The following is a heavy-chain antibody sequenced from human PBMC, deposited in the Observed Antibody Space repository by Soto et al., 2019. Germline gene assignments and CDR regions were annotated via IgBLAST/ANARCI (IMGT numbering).Heavy chain of an antibody. CDR1: GYTFTRQG. J-gene: IGHJ5*02. D-gene: IGHD1-1*01. V-gene: IGHV1-18*01. Sequence: QVELLQSGPEVTKPGASVKVSCKASGYTFTRQGTNWVRQAPGQGLEWLGWTNGYNAQTRNAAKFQGRITMTLDTSMDTAYMELKSLTSDDTAVYYCARGGTSRGNWFDPWGQGTLVTVAS. CDR2: TNGYNAQT. CDR3: ARGGTSRGNWFDP.